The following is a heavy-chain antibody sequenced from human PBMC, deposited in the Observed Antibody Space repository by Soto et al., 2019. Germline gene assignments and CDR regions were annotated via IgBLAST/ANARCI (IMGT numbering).Heavy chain of an antibody. D-gene: IGHD3-16*01. CDR1: GGTFSSYA. V-gene: IGHV1-69*12. J-gene: IGHJ6*02. Sequence: QVQLVQSGAEVKKPGSSVKVSCKASGGTFSSYAINWVRQAPGQGLEWMGGIIPIFATADYAQKFRGRVTITADEYTSTAYMELSSLRSEDTAVYYCAQCLLGVNYYYGMDVWGQGTTVTVSS. CDR2: IIPIFATA. CDR3: AQCLLGVNYYYGMDV.